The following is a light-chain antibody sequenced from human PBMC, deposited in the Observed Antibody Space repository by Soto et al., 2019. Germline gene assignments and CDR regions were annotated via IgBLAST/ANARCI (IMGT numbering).Light chain of an antibody. CDR1: QSISRN. V-gene: IGKV1-39*01. CDR2: AAS. Sequence: DIQMTQSPSSLSASVGDRVTITCRASQSISRNLNWYQHKPGKAPKLLIYAASSLQNGVPSRFSGGGSGTEFNLSISSLQPEDCGTYYCQQSYTTASITFGQGTRLEIK. CDR3: QQSYTTASIT. J-gene: IGKJ5*01.